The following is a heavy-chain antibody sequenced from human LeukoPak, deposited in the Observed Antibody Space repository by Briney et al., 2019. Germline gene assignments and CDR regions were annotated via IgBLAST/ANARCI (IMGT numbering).Heavy chain of an antibody. Sequence: PSETLSLTCTVSGGSISSYYWSWIRQPPGKGLEWVGYIYYSGSTNYNPSLKSRVTISVDTSKTQFSLKLSSVTAADTAVYYCARVVRDGYNYFDYWGQGTLVTVSS. CDR3: ARVVRDGYNYFDY. J-gene: IGHJ4*02. CDR2: IYYSGST. CDR1: GGSISSYY. D-gene: IGHD5-24*01. V-gene: IGHV4-59*01.